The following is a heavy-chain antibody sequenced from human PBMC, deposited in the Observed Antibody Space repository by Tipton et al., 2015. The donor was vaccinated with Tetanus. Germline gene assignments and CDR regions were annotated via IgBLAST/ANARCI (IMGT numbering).Heavy chain of an antibody. J-gene: IGHJ4*02. Sequence: TLSLTCSVSGGSIINNNWWTWVRQPPGKGLEWIGEIYHSGRTNYNPSLETRVTISVDGSKNQFSLNLMSVTAADTAVYYCARGSIMFFWGQGTLVTVSS. CDR3: ARGSIMFF. CDR2: IYHSGRT. V-gene: IGHV4-4*02. D-gene: IGHD2-21*01. CDR1: GGSIINNNW.